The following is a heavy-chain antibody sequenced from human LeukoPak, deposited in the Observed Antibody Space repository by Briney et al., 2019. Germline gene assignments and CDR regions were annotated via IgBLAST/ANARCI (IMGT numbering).Heavy chain of an antibody. CDR2: INPNNGGT. V-gene: IGHV1-2*02. Sequence: ASLKVSCTASGDSFTGYYIRWVRQAPGQGLEWMGWINPNNGGTNYAQKFQGRVTMTRDTSIRTAYMELSRLTSDDTAVYYCAANIADPGTGWFDVWGQGTLVTVSS. CDR3: AANIADPGTGWFDV. CDR1: GDSFTGYY. J-gene: IGHJ5*02. D-gene: IGHD2-8*02.